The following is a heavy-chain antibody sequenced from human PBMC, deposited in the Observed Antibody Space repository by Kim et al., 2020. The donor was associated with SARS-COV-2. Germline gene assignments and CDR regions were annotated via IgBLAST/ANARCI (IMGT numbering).Heavy chain of an antibody. V-gene: IGHV3-23*01. Sequence: GRFTISRDNSNNTLYLQMNSLRAEDTAVYYCAKRGCIAARPEYYYYGMDVWGQGTTVTVSS. J-gene: IGHJ6*02. CDR3: AKRGCIAARPEYYYYGMDV. D-gene: IGHD6-6*01.